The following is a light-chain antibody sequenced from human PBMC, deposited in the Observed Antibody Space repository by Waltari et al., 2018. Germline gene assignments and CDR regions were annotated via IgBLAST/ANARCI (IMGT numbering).Light chain of an antibody. J-gene: IGKJ4*01. CDR3: QQYGSSPPLT. CDR2: GAS. V-gene: IGKV3-20*01. CDR1: QSVSSSY. Sequence: EIVLTQSPDTLSLSPGERATLSCRVSQSVSSSYLAWYQQKPGQAPRLLIYGASSRATDIPDRFSGSGSGTDFTLTISRLEPEDFAVYYCQQYGSSPPLTFGGGTKVEIK.